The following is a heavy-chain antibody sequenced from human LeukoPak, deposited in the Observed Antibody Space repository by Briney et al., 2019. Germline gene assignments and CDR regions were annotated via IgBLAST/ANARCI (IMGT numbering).Heavy chain of an antibody. CDR3: VRDGGVSGYDLLDY. V-gene: IGHV3-7*01. CDR2: INQDGSKE. CDR1: GFTFMNYW. Sequence: PGGSLRLSCAASGFTFMNYWMTWVRQAPGKELEWVAHINQDGSKEYYIDSVKARFTISRDNAQNSLSLQMNSLRAEDTAVYYCVRDGGVSGYDLLDYWGQGTLVTVSS. D-gene: IGHD5-12*01. J-gene: IGHJ4*02.